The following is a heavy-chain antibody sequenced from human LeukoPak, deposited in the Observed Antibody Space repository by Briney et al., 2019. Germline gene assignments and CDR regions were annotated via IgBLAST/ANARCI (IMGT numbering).Heavy chain of an antibody. CDR2: IYYSGST. J-gene: IGHJ3*02. V-gene: IGHV4-59*08. D-gene: IGHD6-13*01. CDR3: ARHKRTTAAAGTVAFDI. CDR1: GGSISSYY. Sequence: SETLSLICTVSGGSISSYYWSWIRQPPGKGLEWIGYIYYSGSTNYNPSLKGRVTISVDTSKNQFSLKLSSVTAADTAVYYCARHKRTTAAAGTVAFDIWGQGTMVTVSS.